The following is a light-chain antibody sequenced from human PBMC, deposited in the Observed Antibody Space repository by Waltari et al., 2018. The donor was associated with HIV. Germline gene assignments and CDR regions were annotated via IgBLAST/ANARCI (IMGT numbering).Light chain of an antibody. CDR2: WAS. CDR1: QSVLCISNNKKY. J-gene: IGKJ2*01. V-gene: IGKV4-1*01. Sequence: DIVMTQSPDSLAVSLGERAAINCKTSQSVLCISNNKKYLAWYQQKPGQPPKLLIYWASTRESGVPDRFSGSGSGTDFTLTISSLQAEDVAVYYCQQYYSTPYTFGQGTKLEIK. CDR3: QQYYSTPYT.